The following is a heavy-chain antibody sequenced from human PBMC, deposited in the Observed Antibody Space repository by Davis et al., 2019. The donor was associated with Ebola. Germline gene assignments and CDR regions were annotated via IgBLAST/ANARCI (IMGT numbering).Heavy chain of an antibody. V-gene: IGHV3-23*01. CDR2: INDIGGNP. CDR1: GFTFSSYA. Sequence: GESLKISCEVSGFTFSSYAMSWVRQAPGKGLQWVSGINDIGGNPQHADSVKGRFTISRDNSKNMLFLQMNSLRVEDTAVYYCAREMRGLGALDLWGQGTMVAVS. J-gene: IGHJ3*01. CDR3: AREMRGLGALDL. D-gene: IGHD3-16*01.